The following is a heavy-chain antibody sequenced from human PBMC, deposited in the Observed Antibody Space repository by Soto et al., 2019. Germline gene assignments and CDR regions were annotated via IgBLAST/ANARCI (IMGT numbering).Heavy chain of an antibody. CDR3: ARDDDYEANGLDY. J-gene: IGHJ4*02. CDR2: IVNHGNDR. Sequence: QVHLVESGGGVVQPGRSLRLSCVGSGFTFSRYGMHWVRQAPGGGLEWVAVIVNHGNDRDYADSVKGRIAISRDNSKNTLYLQMDNLGVEDTAMYYCARDDDYEANGLDYWGQGTLVTVSS. D-gene: IGHD4-17*01. V-gene: IGHV3-33*01. CDR1: GFTFSRYG.